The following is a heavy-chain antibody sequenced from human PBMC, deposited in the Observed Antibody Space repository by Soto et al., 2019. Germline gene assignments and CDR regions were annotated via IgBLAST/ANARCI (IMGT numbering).Heavy chain of an antibody. CDR3: ARGLITGSHYSGGWYYFDS. J-gene: IGHJ4*02. D-gene: IGHD6-19*01. Sequence: PSETLSLTCTVSGGSINNYYWSWIRQPPGKGLEWIGYIYYSGRTSYNPSLKSRVTISVDTSNSQFSLELSSVTAADTAVYYCARGLITGSHYSGGWYYFDSWGQGTQVTVSS. CDR2: IYYSGRT. V-gene: IGHV4-59*12. CDR1: GGSINNYY.